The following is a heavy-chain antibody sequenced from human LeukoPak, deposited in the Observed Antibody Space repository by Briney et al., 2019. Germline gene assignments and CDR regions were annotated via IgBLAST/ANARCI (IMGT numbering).Heavy chain of an antibody. V-gene: IGHV4-34*01. CDR1: GGSISSYY. Sequence: SETLSLTCTVSGGSISSYYWSWIRQPPGKGLEWIGEINHSGSTNYNPSLKSRVTISVDTSKNQFSLKLSSVTAADTAVYYCARGYGDYVQELPNWFDPWGQGTLVTVSS. J-gene: IGHJ5*02. CDR3: ARGYGDYVQELPNWFDP. D-gene: IGHD4-17*01. CDR2: INHSGST.